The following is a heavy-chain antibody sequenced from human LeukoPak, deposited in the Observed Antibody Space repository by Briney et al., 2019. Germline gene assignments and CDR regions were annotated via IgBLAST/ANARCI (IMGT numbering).Heavy chain of an antibody. CDR3: NYYESSGQGY. CDR2: VRSIANSYAT. V-gene: IGHV3-73*01. Sequence: GGSLRLSCAASGFTLSGSAMHWVRQASGKGLEWVGRVRSIANSYATAYAAPVTGRFTISRDDSKNTAYLQMNSLRAEDTAVYYCNYYESSGQGYWGQGTLVTVSS. D-gene: IGHD3-22*01. J-gene: IGHJ4*02. CDR1: GFTLSGSA.